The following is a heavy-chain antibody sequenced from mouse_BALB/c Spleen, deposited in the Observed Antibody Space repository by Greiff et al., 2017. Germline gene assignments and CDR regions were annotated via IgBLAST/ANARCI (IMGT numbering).Heavy chain of an antibody. CDR1: GFTFSSYG. CDR2: ISSGGSYT. CDR3: ARHEGYYYGLYYFDY. V-gene: IGHV5-6*01. D-gene: IGHD1-1*01. Sequence: EVQVVESGGDLVKPGGSLKLSCAASGFTFSSYGMSWVRQTPDKRLEWVATISSGGSYTYYPDSVKGRFTISRDNAKNTLYLQMSSLKSEDTAMYYCARHEGYYYGLYYFDYWGQGTTLTVSS. J-gene: IGHJ2*01.